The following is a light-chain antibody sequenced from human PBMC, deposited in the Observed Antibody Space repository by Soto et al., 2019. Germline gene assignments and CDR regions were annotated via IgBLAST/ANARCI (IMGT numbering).Light chain of an antibody. J-gene: IGKJ3*01. CDR3: QQRGNWPQT. CDR1: QSVRSY. V-gene: IGKV3-11*01. CDR2: DAF. Sequence: EIGLTQSPATLSLSPGERATLSCRASQSVRSYLAWYQQKPGQTPRLLIYDAFNRATGIPARFSGSGSGTDFTLTISSLEPEDFAVYYCQQRGNWPQTFGPGTKVDI.